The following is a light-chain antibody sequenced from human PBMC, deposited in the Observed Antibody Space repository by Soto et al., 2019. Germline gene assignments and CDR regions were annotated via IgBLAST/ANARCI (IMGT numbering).Light chain of an antibody. V-gene: IGKV3-20*01. CDR2: GAS. CDR3: KQYDTTPRT. J-gene: IGKJ1*01. CDR1: QSVSSSY. Sequence: EVMLTQSPGTLSLSPGERATLSCRASQSVSSSYLAWYQQKSGQAPRLLIYGASNSATGIPDRFSGSGSGTDYTLTIRRLEHEDFAVYYCKQYDTTPRTFGQGTKVEFK.